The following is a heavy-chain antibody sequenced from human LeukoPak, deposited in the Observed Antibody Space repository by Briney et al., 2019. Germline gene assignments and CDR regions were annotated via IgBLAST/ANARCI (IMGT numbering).Heavy chain of an antibody. J-gene: IGHJ4*02. Sequence: PSETLSLTCTVSGGSITPYYLTWIRQPPGRGLGWIGYVYYDGSNDYNPSLRSRVTILLDMSKHQFSLKLTSVTAADTAAYYCATNTGTVFDYWGQGILVTVSS. V-gene: IGHV4-59*01. CDR1: GGSITPYY. CDR3: ATNTGTVFDY. D-gene: IGHD7-27*01. CDR2: VYYDGSN.